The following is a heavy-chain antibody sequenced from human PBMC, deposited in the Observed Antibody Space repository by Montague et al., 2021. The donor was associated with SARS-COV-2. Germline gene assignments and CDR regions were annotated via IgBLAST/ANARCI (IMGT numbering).Heavy chain of an antibody. CDR3: ARDTYYYDSSGYYPAVWDY. V-gene: IGHV3-21*01. CDR1: GFTFSSYS. CDR2: ISSSSSYI. D-gene: IGHD3-22*01. Sequence: SLRLSCAASGFTFSSYSMNWVRQAPGKGLEWVSSISSSSSYIYYADSVKGRFTISRDTAKNSLYLQMNSLRAEDTAVYYCARDTYYYDSSGYYPAVWDYWGQGTLVTVSS. J-gene: IGHJ4*02.